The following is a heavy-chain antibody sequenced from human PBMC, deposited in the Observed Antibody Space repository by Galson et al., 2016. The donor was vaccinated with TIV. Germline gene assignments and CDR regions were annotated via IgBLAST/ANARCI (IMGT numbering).Heavy chain of an antibody. CDR3: SRMSALGGVIDY. V-gene: IGHV2-70*04. D-gene: IGHD3-16*01. J-gene: IGHJ4*02. CDR2: IDWDDDK. Sequence: PALVKPTQTLTLTCSFSGFSLGTSGMRVSWIRQPPGKALEWLARIDWDDDKFYSTSLKTRLTISKDPSKDQVVLTMTNMDPIATATYYCSRMSALGGVIDYWGQGTLVTVSS. CDR1: GFSLGTSGMR.